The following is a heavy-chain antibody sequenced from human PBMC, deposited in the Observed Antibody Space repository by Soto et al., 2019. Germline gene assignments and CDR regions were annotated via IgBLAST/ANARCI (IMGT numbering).Heavy chain of an antibody. CDR1: GGSIYRSGYY. V-gene: IGHV4-39*01. J-gene: IGHJ4*02. Sequence: SETLSLTCTVSGGSIYRSGYYWGWIRQPPGRGLEWIGNIDYNVVTYSNPSLKSRVTISRDTSKNQFSLKSTSVTAADTALYYCGKVLVGATGHTDSDSWGPGTLVTVSS. CDR2: IDYNVVT. CDR3: GKVLVGATGHTDSDS. D-gene: IGHD2-15*01.